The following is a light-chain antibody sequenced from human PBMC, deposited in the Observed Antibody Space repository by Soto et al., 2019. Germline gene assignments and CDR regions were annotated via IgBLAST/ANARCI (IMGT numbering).Light chain of an antibody. J-gene: IGKJ2*01. CDR1: QGISSY. CDR2: AAA. Sequence: AIRMTQSPSSFSASTGDRVTITCRASQGISSYLAWYQQKPGKAPKLLIYAAATLQRGAPSRFSASCSGTKFTLTISRLQSEDFATYYCQHYLSYPYTFGQGTKLEI. V-gene: IGKV1-8*01. CDR3: QHYLSYPYT.